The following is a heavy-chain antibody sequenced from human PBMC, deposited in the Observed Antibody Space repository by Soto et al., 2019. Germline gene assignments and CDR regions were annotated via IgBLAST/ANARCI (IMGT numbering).Heavy chain of an antibody. V-gene: IGHV1-18*01. CDR3: ATSEYYDILTGYYIPYYFDY. Sequence: ASVKVSCKASGYTFTSYGISWVRQAPGQGLEWMGWISAYNGNTNYAQKLQGRVTMTTDTSTSTAYMELRSLRSNDTAVYYCATSEYYDILTGYYIPYYFDYWGQGTLVTVSS. CDR2: ISAYNGNT. J-gene: IGHJ4*02. CDR1: GYTFTSYG. D-gene: IGHD3-9*01.